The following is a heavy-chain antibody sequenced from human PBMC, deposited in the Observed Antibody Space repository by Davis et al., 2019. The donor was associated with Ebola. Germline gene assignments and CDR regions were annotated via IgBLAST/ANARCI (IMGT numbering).Heavy chain of an antibody. V-gene: IGHV4-59*01. J-gene: IGHJ4*02. CDR2: VYDSETT. CDR1: GGSISSYY. Sequence: MPSETLSLTCSVSGGSISSYYWSWIRQPPGKGLEWIGDVYDSETTNYNPSLNSRVTMSVDTTNNQFFLKLSSVTAADTAVYYCARDRGGYCSGGSCYSGGHYFDYWGQGTLVTVSS. CDR3: ARDRGGYCSGGSCYSGGHYFDY. D-gene: IGHD2-15*01.